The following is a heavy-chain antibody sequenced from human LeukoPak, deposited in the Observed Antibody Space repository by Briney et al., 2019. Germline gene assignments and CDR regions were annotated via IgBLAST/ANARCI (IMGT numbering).Heavy chain of an antibody. J-gene: IGHJ4*02. V-gene: IGHV7-4-1*02. CDR1: GYTFTSYA. D-gene: IGHD2-2*01. CDR2: INTNTGNP. CDR3: ASLGGYCSSTSCPAMGY. Sequence: ASVKVSCKASGYTFTSYAMNWVRQAPGQGLGWMGWINTNTGNPTYAQGFTGRFVFSLDTSVSTAYLQISSLKAEDTAVYYCASLGGYCSSTSCPAMGYWGQGTLVTVSS.